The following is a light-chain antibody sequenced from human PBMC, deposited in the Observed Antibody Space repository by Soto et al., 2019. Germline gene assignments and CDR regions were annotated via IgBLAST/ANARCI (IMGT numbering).Light chain of an antibody. V-gene: IGLV2-14*01. Sequence: QSVLTQPASVSRSPGQSIAISCTGNSSDVGSYNYVSWYQQHPDKAPKPILYDVTNRPSGVSNRFSGSKSGNTASLTISGLQAEDEADYYCSSYTSSSTQVFGGGTKVTVL. CDR3: SSYTSSSTQV. CDR1: SSDVGSYNY. J-gene: IGLJ2*01. CDR2: DVT.